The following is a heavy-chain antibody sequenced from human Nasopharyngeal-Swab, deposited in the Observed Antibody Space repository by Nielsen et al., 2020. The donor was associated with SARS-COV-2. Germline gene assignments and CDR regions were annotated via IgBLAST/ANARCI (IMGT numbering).Heavy chain of an antibody. V-gene: IGHV3-30-3*01. J-gene: IGHJ6*02. CDR2: ISYDGSNK. CDR3: ARGPGDGMDV. D-gene: IGHD3-10*01. Sequence: VRQAPGKGLEWVAVISYDGSNKYYADSVKGRFTISRDNSKNTLHLQMNSLRAEDTAVYYCARGPGDGMDVWGQGTTVTVSS.